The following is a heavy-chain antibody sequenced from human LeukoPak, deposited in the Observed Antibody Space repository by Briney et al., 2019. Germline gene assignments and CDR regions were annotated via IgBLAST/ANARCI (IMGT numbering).Heavy chain of an antibody. J-gene: IGHJ3*02. Sequence: GESLRLSCAASGFTFSSYWMHWVRQAPGKGLVWVSRINSDGSTTNYADSVKGRFTISRDNAKNSLYLQMNSLRAEDTAVYYCARDIVVVVAAPNANDAFDIWGQGTMVTVSS. CDR1: GFTFSSYW. CDR3: ARDIVVVVAAPNANDAFDI. V-gene: IGHV3-74*01. CDR2: INSDGSTT. D-gene: IGHD2-15*01.